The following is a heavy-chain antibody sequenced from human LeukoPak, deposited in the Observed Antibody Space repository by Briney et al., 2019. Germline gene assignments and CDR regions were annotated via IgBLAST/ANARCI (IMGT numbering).Heavy chain of an antibody. CDR3: ARAPAVSSHYFDY. CDR1: GYTFTSYY. D-gene: IGHD6-13*01. V-gene: IGHV1-46*01. Sequence: ASAKVSCKASGYTFTSYYLHCVRQAPGQRLEWMGIINPSGGSTDYAQKFQGRVAMTRDTSTSTVYMELSSLRSEDTAVYYCARAPAVSSHYFDYWGQGTLVTVSS. J-gene: IGHJ4*02. CDR2: INPSGGST.